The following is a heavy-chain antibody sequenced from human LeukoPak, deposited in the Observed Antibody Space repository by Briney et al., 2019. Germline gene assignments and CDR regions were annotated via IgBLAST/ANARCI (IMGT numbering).Heavy chain of an antibody. CDR3: ACLDTAMDINFDY. CDR1: GYTFTSYG. Sequence: ASVKVSCKASGYTFTSYGISWVRQAPGQGLEWMGWINPNSGGTNYAQKFQGRVTMTRDTSISTAYMELSRLRSDDTAAYYCACLDTAMDINFDYWGQGTLVTVSS. V-gene: IGHV1-2*02. D-gene: IGHD5-18*01. CDR2: INPNSGGT. J-gene: IGHJ4*02.